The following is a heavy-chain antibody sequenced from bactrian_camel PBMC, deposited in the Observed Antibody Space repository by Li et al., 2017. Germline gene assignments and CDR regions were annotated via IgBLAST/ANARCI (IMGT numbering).Heavy chain of an antibody. V-gene: IGHV3S53*01. CDR3: AADLPRGVDPLGEDAIHEFGY. CDR1: GSTFNNYC. CDR2: IRSGGT. Sequence: HVQLVESGGGSVKAGGSLKLSCVGSGSTFNNYCMGWFRQAPGKEREGVAAIRSGGTYYADSVEGRFTISYDKAKNTVYLQMNAMKPEDTAMYYCAADLPRGVDPLGEDAIHEFGYWGQGTQVTVS. J-gene: IGHJ6*01. D-gene: IGHD3*01.